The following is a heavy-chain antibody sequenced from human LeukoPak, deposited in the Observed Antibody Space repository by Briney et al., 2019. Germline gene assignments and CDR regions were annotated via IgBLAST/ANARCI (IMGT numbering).Heavy chain of an antibody. J-gene: IGHJ4*02. CDR2: IYPGDSDT. Sequence: GESVKISCKGYGYSFTSYWIGWVRQMPGKGLEWMGIIYPGDSDTRYSPSFQGQVTISADKSISTAYLQWSSLKASDTAMYYCARGVDTAMVTFDYWGQGTLVTVSS. CDR3: ARGVDTAMVTFDY. D-gene: IGHD5-18*01. V-gene: IGHV5-51*01. CDR1: GYSFTSYW.